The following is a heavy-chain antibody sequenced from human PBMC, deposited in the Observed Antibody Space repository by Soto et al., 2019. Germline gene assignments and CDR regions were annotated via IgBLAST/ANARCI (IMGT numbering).Heavy chain of an antibody. D-gene: IGHD3-22*01. CDR1: GYTFTSYG. CDR2: ISAYNGNT. CDR3: ARGIENSSGYYWGWNRLNWFDP. Sequence: VASVKVSCKASGYTFTSYGISWVRQAPGQGLEWMGWISAYNGNTNYAQKLQGRVTMTTDTSTSTAYMELRSLRSDDTAVYYCARGIENSSGYYWGWNRLNWFDPWGQGTLVTVSS. J-gene: IGHJ5*02. V-gene: IGHV1-18*01.